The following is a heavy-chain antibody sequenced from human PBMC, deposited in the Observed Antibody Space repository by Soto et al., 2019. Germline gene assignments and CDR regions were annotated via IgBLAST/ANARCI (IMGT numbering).Heavy chain of an antibody. CDR1: XXXXXXHW. CDR3: VTGFR. CDR2: INEDGSMT. Sequence: EVQLVESGGGLVQPGGSXXXXCXXXXXXXXXHWMYWVRQAPGKGLVWVSRINEDGSMTSHADSVRGRFTISRDNARNSLYLQMNSLRAEDTAVYYCVTGFRWGQGTLVTVSS. V-gene: IGHV3-74*01. J-gene: IGHJ4*02.